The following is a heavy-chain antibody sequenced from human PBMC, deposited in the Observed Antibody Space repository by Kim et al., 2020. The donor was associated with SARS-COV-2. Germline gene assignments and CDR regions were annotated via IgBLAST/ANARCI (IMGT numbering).Heavy chain of an antibody. CDR3: ASEKYYDGSGYYGY. CDR2: IIPIFGTA. CDR1: GGTFSSYA. Sequence: SVKVSCKASGGTFSSYAISWVRQAPGQGLAWMGGIIPIFGTANYAQKFQGRVTITADESTSTAYMELSSLRSEDTAVYYCASEKYYDGSGYYGYWGQGTLVTVSS. D-gene: IGHD3-22*01. V-gene: IGHV1-69*13. J-gene: IGHJ4*02.